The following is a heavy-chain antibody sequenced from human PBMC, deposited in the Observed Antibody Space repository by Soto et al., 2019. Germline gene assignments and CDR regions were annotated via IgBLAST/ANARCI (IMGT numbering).Heavy chain of an antibody. V-gene: IGHV3-30*18. J-gene: IGHJ4*02. CDR1: GFTFTSYD. D-gene: IGHD2-21*01. CDR3: AKLFVLVIVD. Sequence: QVQLVESGGGVVQPGRSLRISCAASGFTFTSYDIYWVRQAPGKGLEWVAVTSYDGRSSYYTDSVKGRFTISRDNSKNTLYLQMNSLRAEDTAMYYCAKLFVLVIVDWGQGTLVTVSS. CDR2: TSYDGRSS.